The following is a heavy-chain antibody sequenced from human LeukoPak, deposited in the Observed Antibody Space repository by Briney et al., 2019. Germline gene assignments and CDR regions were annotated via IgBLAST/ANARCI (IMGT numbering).Heavy chain of an antibody. CDR1: GFTFSSHS. V-gene: IGHV3-48*01. J-gene: IGHJ5*02. D-gene: IGHD6-13*01. CDR2: ISSGSTII. CDR3: AKVPRQHDNWFDP. Sequence: GGSLRLSCAASGFTFSSHSMNWVRQAPGKGLKWVSYISSGSTIIHYADSVKGRFTISRDDAKNSLYLQMNSLRAEDTAVYYCAKVPRQHDNWFDPWGQGTLVTVSS.